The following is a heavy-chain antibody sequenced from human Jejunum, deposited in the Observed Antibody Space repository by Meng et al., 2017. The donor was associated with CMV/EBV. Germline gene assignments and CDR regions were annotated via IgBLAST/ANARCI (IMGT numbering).Heavy chain of an antibody. CDR3: ARGFSNGYQPFDY. CDR1: GGSVNNYA. CDR2: IIASFRTP. V-gene: IGHV1-69*12. Sequence: VPLFQSGGDVKTPVSSVTVSYTSSGGSVNNYAINWVRQAPGQGLEWMGGIIASFRTPKYAQKFQGRLTITADGPTGTTFMELSSLTSDDTAIYYCARGFSNGYQPFDYWGQGTLVTVSS. J-gene: IGHJ4*02. D-gene: IGHD2-2*01.